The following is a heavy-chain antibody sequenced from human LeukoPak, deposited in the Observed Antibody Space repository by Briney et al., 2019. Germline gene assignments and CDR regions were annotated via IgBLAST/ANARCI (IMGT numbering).Heavy chain of an antibody. J-gene: IGHJ6*03. V-gene: IGHV3-30*02. CDR1: GFTFSSYG. CDR2: IRYDGSNK. Sequence: GGSLRLSCAASGFTFSSYGMHWVRQAPGKGLKWVAFIRYDGSNKYYADSVKGRFTISRDNSKNTLYLQMNSLRAEDTAVYYCAKDPLQYYYYYYYMDVWGKGTTVTVSS. D-gene: IGHD4-11*01. CDR3: AKDPLQYYYYYYYMDV.